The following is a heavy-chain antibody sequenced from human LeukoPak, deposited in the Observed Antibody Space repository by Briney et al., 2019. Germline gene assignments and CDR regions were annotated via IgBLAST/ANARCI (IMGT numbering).Heavy chain of an antibody. CDR1: GGSISSYY. CDR2: IYYSGST. J-gene: IGHJ3*02. V-gene: IGHV4-59*01. Sequence: SETLSLTCTVSGGSISSYYWSWIRQPPGKGLEWIGYIYYSGSTNYNPSLKSRVTISVDTSKNQFSLKLSSVTAADTAVYYCARIRSYFRPDAFDIWGQGQWSPSLQ. CDR3: ARIRSYFRPDAFDI. D-gene: IGHD1-26*01.